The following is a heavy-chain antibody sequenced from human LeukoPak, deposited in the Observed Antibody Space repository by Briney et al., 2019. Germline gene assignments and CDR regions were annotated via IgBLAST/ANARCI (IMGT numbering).Heavy chain of an antibody. D-gene: IGHD3-3*01. J-gene: IGHJ4*02. CDR2: LYYSGST. V-gene: IGHV4-39*01. CDR3: ARRLDVTIFGVAPRHFDY. Sequence: SQTLSLTCTVSGGSISSSSYYWGWIRQPPGQGLEWLGSLYYSGSTYYNPSLKSRVTISVDTSKNQFSLKLSSVTAADTAVYYCARRLDVTIFGVAPRHFDYWGQGTLVTVSS. CDR1: GGSISSSSYY.